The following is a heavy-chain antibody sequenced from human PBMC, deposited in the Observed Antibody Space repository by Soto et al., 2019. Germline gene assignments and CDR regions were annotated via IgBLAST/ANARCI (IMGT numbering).Heavy chain of an antibody. V-gene: IGHV5-51*01. CDR2: IYPGDSDT. CDR3: ARFIYGSGRGYYYGMDV. J-gene: IGHJ6*02. D-gene: IGHD3-10*01. Sequence: PGESLKISCKGSGYSFTSYWIGWVRQMPGKGLEWMGIIYPGDSDTRYSPSFQGQVTISADKSISTAYLQWSSLKASDTAMYYCARFIYGSGRGYYYGMDVWGQGTTVTVSS. CDR1: GYSFTSYW.